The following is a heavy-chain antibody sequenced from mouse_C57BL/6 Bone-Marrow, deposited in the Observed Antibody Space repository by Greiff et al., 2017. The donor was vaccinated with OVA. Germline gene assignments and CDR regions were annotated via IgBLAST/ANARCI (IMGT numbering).Heavy chain of an antibody. J-gene: IGHJ2*01. V-gene: IGHV14-4*01. Sequence: VQLQQSGAELVRPGASVKLSCTASGFNIKDDYMHWVKQRPEQGLEWIGWIDPENGDTEYASKFQGKATIPADTSSNTAYLQLSSLTSEDTAVYYCTTWYYGSSFYFDYWGQGTTLTVSS. CDR2: IDPENGDT. CDR1: GFNIKDDY. CDR3: TTWYYGSSFYFDY. D-gene: IGHD1-1*01.